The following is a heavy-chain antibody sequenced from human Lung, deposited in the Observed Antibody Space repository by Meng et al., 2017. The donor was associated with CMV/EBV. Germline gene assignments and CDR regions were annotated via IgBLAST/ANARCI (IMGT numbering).Heavy chain of an antibody. CDR1: GFNFFEYA. CDR3: VQGYDFWGDRFDP. CDR2: ISWDSNII. V-gene: IGHV3-9*01. Sequence: SLRLXXAASGFNFFEYAMLWVRQAPGKGLEWVSGISWDSNIISYAASVKGRFTMSRDNAKNAHYLQTNSLRLEDTALYYCVQGYDFWGDRFDPWGQGTXVTVSS. D-gene: IGHD3-3*01. J-gene: IGHJ5*02.